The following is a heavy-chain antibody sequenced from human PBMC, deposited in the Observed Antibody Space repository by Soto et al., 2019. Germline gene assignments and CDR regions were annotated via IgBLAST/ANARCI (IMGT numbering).Heavy chain of an antibody. CDR2: ISYDGSNK. J-gene: IGHJ6*02. CDR3: AKDDYGDRSTWGAYYYYGMDV. Sequence: GGSLRLSCAASGFTFSSYGMHWVRQAPGKGLEWVAVISYDGSNKYYADSVKGRFTISRDNSKNTLYLQMNSLRAEDTAVYYCAKDDYGDRSTWGAYYYYGMDVWGQGTTVTVSS. V-gene: IGHV3-30*18. CDR1: GFTFSSYG. D-gene: IGHD4-17*01.